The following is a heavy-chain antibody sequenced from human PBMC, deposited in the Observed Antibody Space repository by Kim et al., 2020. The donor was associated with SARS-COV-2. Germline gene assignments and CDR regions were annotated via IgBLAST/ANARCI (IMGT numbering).Heavy chain of an antibody. D-gene: IGHD4-17*01. CDR1: GFTFSSYG. J-gene: IGHJ4*02. V-gene: IGHV3-30*18. CDR3: AKTGKGAYGDF. Sequence: WGSLRLSCGASGFTFSSYGMHWVRQAPGKGLEWVAVISYDGSDEYYADSVKGRFTISRDNSKETVYLQMNSLRIEDTAVYYCAKTGKGAYGDFWGQGTLVTVSP. CDR2: ISYDGSDE.